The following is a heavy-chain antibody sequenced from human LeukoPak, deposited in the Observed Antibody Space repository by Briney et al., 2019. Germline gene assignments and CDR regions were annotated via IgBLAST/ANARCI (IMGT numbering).Heavy chain of an antibody. D-gene: IGHD2-2*01. J-gene: IGHJ4*02. V-gene: IGHV3-20*04. CDR3: ARAPITSPFYFDY. CDR2: INWSGGST. Sequence: GGSLRLSCTASGFAFDEHGMSWVRLVPGKGLEWVSGINWSGGSTGYADPLRGRFTISRDNAKNSLYLQMDGLRAEDTALYYCARAPITSPFYFDYWGQGTLVNVSS. CDR1: GFAFDEHG.